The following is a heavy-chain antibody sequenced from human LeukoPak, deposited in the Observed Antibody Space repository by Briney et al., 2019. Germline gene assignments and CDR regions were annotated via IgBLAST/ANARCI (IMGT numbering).Heavy chain of an antibody. D-gene: IGHD1-1*01. J-gene: IGHJ4*02. CDR1: GGTFSSYA. V-gene: IGHV1-69*05. Sequence: SVKVSCKASGGTFSSYAISWVRQAPGQGLEWMGGIIPIFGTANYAQKFQGRVTITTDESTSTAYMELSSLRPEDTAVYYCARIWNRAYYFDYWGQGTLVTVSS. CDR3: ARIWNRAYYFDY. CDR2: IIPIFGTA.